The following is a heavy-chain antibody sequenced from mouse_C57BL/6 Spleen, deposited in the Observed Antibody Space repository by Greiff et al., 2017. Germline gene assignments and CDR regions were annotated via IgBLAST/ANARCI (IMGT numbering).Heavy chain of an antibody. CDR1: GYTFTSYW. CDR3: ARGVDYEGDY. CDR2: IDPSDSYT. J-gene: IGHJ2*01. V-gene: IGHV1-59*01. Sequence: VQLQQPGAELVRPGTSVKLSCKASGYTFTSYWMHWVKQRPGQGLEWIGVIDPSDSYTNYNQKFKGKATLTVDTSSSTAYMQLSSLTSEDSAVYYCARGVDYEGDYWGQGTTLTVSS. D-gene: IGHD2-4*01.